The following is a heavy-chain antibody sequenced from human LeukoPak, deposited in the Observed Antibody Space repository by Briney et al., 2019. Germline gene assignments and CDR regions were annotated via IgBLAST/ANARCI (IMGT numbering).Heavy chain of an antibody. CDR2: IYSSGAT. D-gene: IGHD3-3*02. CDR3: ARGGEHFDYFEH. Sequence: SETLSLTCTVSGDSINSYYWTWIRQYPGRGLEWIGYIYSSGATYYTPSLKSRLDMSVDTSKNQFSLRLSSLTAADSAVYYCARGGEHFDYFEHWGPGTLVTVSS. J-gene: IGHJ4*02. CDR1: GDSINSYY. V-gene: IGHV4-31*03.